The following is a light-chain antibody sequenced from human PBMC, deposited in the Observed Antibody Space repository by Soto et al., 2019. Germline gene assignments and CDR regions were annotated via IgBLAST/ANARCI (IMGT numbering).Light chain of an antibody. CDR2: DVT. CDR1: SSDVGGYNY. V-gene: IGLV2-8*01. CDR3: SSYGGDNNPVI. Sequence: QSVLTQPPSASGSPGQSVTISCTGTSSDVGGYNYVSWYQQYPGKVPKLMIYDVTKRPSGVPDRFSGSKSGNTASLTVSGLQAEDEADYYCSSYGGDNNPVIFGGGTQLTVL. J-gene: IGLJ2*01.